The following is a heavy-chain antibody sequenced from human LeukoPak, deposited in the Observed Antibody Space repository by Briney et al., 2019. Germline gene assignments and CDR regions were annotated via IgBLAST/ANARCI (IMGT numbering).Heavy chain of an antibody. CDR1: GFSFSSNS. V-gene: IGHV3-48*04. D-gene: IGHD5-24*01. Sequence: GGSLRLSCAAFGFSFSSNSMNWVRQAPGKGLEWISYVSTSGDTTHYADSVKGRFTISRDNAKNSVYLEMNSLRAEDTAVYFCAGDRGWQQFDYWGQGTLVTVSA. J-gene: IGHJ4*02. CDR2: VSTSGDTT. CDR3: AGDRGWQQFDY.